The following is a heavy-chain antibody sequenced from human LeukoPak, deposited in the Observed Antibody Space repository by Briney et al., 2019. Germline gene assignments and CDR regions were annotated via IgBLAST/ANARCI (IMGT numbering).Heavy chain of an antibody. J-gene: IGHJ4*02. V-gene: IGHV4-34*01. CDR1: GGSFSGYY. D-gene: IGHD3-10*01. CDR3: ATTIPGGTGSYFY. CDR2: INHSGST. Sequence: PSETLSLTCAVYGGSFSGYYWSWIRQPPGKGLEWIGEINHSGSTNYNPSLKSRVTISVDTSKNQFSLKLSSVTAADTAVYYCATTIPGGTGSYFYWGQGTLVTVSS.